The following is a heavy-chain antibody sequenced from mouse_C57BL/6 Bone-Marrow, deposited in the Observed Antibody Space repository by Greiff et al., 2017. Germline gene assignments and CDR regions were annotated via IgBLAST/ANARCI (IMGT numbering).Heavy chain of an antibody. Sequence: VQLQQPGAELVKPGASVKLSCKASGYTFTSYWMHWVKQRPGQGLEWIGMIHPNSGSTNYNEKFKSKATLTVDKSSSTAYMQLSSLTSEDSAVYYCARWGLRSVATGFAYWGQGTLVTVSA. D-gene: IGHD1-1*01. J-gene: IGHJ3*01. CDR3: ARWGLRSVATGFAY. CDR2: IHPNSGST. CDR1: GYTFTSYW. V-gene: IGHV1-64*01.